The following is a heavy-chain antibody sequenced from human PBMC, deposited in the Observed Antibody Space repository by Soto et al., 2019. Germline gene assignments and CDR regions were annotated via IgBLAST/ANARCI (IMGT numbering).Heavy chain of an antibody. J-gene: IGHJ4*02. CDR3: SRDKISGLFDY. CDR1: GGSFSGYY. CDR2: INHSGST. Sequence: QVQLQQWGAGLLKPSETLSLTCAVYGGSFSGYYWTWIRQPPGTGLGWIGEINHSGSTNYNPSLKRRITLSVDKSKNQFSLKLTSVTAADTAVYYFSRDKISGLFDYWGQGTLVTVSS. V-gene: IGHV4-34*01.